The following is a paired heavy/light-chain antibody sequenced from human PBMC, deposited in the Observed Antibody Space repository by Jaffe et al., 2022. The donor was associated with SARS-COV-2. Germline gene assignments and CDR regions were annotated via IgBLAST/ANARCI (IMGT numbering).Light chain of an antibody. J-gene: IGKJ1*01. Sequence: EIVLTQSPGTLSLSPGERATLSCRASQSVSSSYLAWYQHKPGQAPRLLIYGASNRATGIPDRFSGSGSGTDFTLTISRLEPEDFALYYCQQYDKSPWTFGQGTKVEVK. CDR3: QQYDKSPWT. CDR2: GAS. V-gene: IGKV3-20*01. CDR1: QSVSSSY.
Heavy chain of an antibody. J-gene: IGHJ4*02. Sequence: QVQLQESGPGLVKPSETLSLSCTVSGGSISSYYWSWIRQPAGKGLEWIGRIFSSGSINYNPSLKSRFTLSVDTAKNQFSLKVTSVTAADTAVYYCARGAGPDHLRFFDHWGQGTLVTVSS. V-gene: IGHV4-4*07. CDR2: IFSSGSI. CDR3: ARGAGPDHLRFFDH. D-gene: IGHD6-25*01. CDR1: GGSISSYY.